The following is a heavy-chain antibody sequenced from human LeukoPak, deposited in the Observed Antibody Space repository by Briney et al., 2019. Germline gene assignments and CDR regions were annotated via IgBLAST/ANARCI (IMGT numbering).Heavy chain of an antibody. D-gene: IGHD3-3*01. Sequence: SETLSLTXTVSGGSISSYYWSWIRQPPGKGLEWIGYIYHSGSTNYNPSLKSRVTISVDTSKNQFSLKLSSVTAADTAVYYCARGRTHYDFWSGYFDYWGQGTLVTVSS. CDR2: IYHSGST. V-gene: IGHV4-59*01. CDR1: GGSISSYY. J-gene: IGHJ4*02. CDR3: ARGRTHYDFWSGYFDY.